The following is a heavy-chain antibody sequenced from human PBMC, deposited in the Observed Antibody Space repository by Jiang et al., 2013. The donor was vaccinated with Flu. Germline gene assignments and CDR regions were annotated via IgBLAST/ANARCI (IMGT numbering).Heavy chain of an antibody. V-gene: IGHV1-2*02. CDR2: INPNNGGT. Sequence: QLVESGAEVKKPGASVKVSCKASGYTFTGLYMHWVRQAPGQGLEWMGWINPNNGGTNSAQKFQGRVTMTRDTSISTAYMELTRLVSDDTAVYYCARGRAYVERSAFDVWGQGTMVTVSS. CDR3: ARGRAYVERSAFDV. CDR1: GYTFTGLY. J-gene: IGHJ3*01. D-gene: IGHD3-3*01.